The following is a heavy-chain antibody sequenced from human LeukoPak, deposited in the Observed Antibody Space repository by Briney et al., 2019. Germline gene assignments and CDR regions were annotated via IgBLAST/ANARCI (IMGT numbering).Heavy chain of an antibody. Sequence: ASVKVSCKASGYTFTGYYMHWVRQAPGQGLEWMGWINPNSGGTNYAQKFQGRVTMTRDTSISTAYMELSRLRSEDTAVYYCARGNKARSYYYYYYYMDVWGKGTTVTVSS. CDR1: GYTFTGYY. CDR2: INPNSGGT. V-gene: IGHV1-2*02. D-gene: IGHD1-26*01. CDR3: ARGNKARSYYYYYYYMDV. J-gene: IGHJ6*03.